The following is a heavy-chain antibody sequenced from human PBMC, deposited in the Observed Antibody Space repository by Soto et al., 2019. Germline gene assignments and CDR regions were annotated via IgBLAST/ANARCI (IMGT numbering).Heavy chain of an antibody. CDR1: GFTFSSYA. J-gene: IGHJ6*02. D-gene: IGHD6-19*01. V-gene: IGHV3-30-3*01. CDR2: ISYDGSNK. Sequence: GGSLRLSCAASGFTFSSYAMHWVRQAPGKGLEWVAVISYDGSNKYYADSVKGRFTISRDNSKNTLYLQMNSLRAEDTAVYYCARGIAVAGTWSYYYYGMDVWGQGTTVTVSS. CDR3: ARGIAVAGTWSYYYYGMDV.